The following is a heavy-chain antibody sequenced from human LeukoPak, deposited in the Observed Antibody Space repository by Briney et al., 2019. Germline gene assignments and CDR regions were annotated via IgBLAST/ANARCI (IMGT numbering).Heavy chain of an antibody. V-gene: IGHV4-34*01. J-gene: IGHJ3*02. CDR3: AREGSAFDI. CDR1: GGSFSGYY. Sequence: SEALSLTCAVYGGSFSGYYWSWIRQPPGKGLEWIGEINHSGSTNYNPSLKSRVTISVDTSKNQFSLKLSSVTAADTAVYYCAREGSAFDIWGQGTMVTVSS. CDR2: INHSGST.